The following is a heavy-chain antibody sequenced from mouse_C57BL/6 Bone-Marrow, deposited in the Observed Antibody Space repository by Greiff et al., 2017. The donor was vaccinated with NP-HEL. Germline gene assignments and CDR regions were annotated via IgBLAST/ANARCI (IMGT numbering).Heavy chain of an antibody. D-gene: IGHD2-3*01. CDR3: ARSHDGYYWAY. V-gene: IGHV1-64*01. CDR2: IHPNSGST. J-gene: IGHJ3*01. Sequence: VKLQQPGAELVKPGASVKLSCKASGYTFTSYWMHWVKQRPGQGLEWIGMIHPNSGSTNYNEKFKSKATLTVDKSSSTAYMQLSSLTSEDSAVYYCARSHDGYYWAYWGQGTLVTVSA. CDR1: GYTFTSYW.